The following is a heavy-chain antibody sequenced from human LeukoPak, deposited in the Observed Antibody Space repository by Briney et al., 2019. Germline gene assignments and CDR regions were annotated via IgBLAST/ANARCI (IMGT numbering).Heavy chain of an antibody. CDR1: GGSFSGYY. V-gene: IGHV4-34*01. CDR2: INHSGST. J-gene: IGHJ4*02. CDR3: ARDQFRYDSSGYSD. Sequence: PSETLSLTCAVYGGSFSGYYWSWIRQPPGKGLEWIGEINHSGSTNYNPSLKSRVTMSVDTSKNQFSLKLSSVTAADTAVYYCARDQFRYDSSGYSDWGQGTLVTVSS. D-gene: IGHD3-22*01.